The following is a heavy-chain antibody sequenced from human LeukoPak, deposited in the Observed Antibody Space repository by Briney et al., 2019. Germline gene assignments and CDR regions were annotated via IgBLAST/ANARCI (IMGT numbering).Heavy chain of an antibody. J-gene: IGHJ4*02. D-gene: IGHD1-1*01. Sequence: PGGSLRLSCAASGFRFSSCWMSWVRQAPGKGLEWVANINQDGTEKYYVDSVKGRFTISRDNAKNSLSLQMNSLRVEDTAVYYCARDGMPFDWWGQGNLVTVSS. V-gene: IGHV3-7*04. CDR1: GFRFSSCW. CDR2: INQDGTEK. CDR3: ARDGMPFDW.